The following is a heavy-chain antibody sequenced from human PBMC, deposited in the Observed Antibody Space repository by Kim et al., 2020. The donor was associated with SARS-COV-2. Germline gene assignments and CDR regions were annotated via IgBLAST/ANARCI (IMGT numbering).Heavy chain of an antibody. CDR3: ARDYNSSDGVLPYFYY. CDR2: ISCDGSTI. J-gene: IGHJ4*01. Sequence: GGSLRLSCAASGFTFSSYDMNWVRQAPGKGLEWVSDISCDGSTIYYADSVKGRFTISRDNSKNTLYLQMNSLRAEDTAVYYCARDYNSSDGVLPYFYYWG. CDR1: GFTFSSYD. D-gene: IGHD1-1*01. V-gene: IGHV3-48*01.